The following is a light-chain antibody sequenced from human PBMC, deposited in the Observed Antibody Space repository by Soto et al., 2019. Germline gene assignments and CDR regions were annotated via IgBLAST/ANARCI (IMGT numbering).Light chain of an antibody. Sequence: QSVLTQPPSASGTPGLRVTVSCSGSSSNIGSNYVFWYQQFPGTAPKVLIHTDNQRPSGVPDRFSASKSGTAASLAISGLRSDDEADYYCATWDDSLSGVVFGGGTKLT. CDR3: ATWDDSLSGVV. J-gene: IGLJ2*01. CDR2: TDN. CDR1: SSNIGSNY. V-gene: IGLV1-47*02.